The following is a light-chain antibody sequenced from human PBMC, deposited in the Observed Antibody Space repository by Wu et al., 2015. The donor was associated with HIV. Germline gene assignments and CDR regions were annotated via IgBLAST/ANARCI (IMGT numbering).Light chain of an antibody. CDR2: KAS. Sequence: DIQMTQSPSTLSASVGDRVTITCRASQSISAWLAWYQQKPGKAPKLLIYKASSLERGFPSRFSGSGSGTEFTLTISSLQPDDFATYYCHQYHSNPVTFGQGTKIDIK. J-gene: IGKJ1*01. CDR1: QSISAW. V-gene: IGKV1-5*03. CDR3: HQYHSNPVT.